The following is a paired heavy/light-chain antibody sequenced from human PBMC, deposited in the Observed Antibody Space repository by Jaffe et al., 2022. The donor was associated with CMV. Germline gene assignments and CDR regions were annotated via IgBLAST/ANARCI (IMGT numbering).Light chain of an antibody. V-gene: IGLV3-21*04. CDR1: ITGSQT. J-gene: IGLJ1*01. CDR3: QVWDSGSDLAI. CDR2: YDR. Sequence: SYVLTQPPSVSVAPGKTAILTCGGDITGSQTVHWYQQKPGQAPVLVMYYDRDRPSGIPERFSASNSGNTATLTISRVEAGDEADYYCQVWDSGSDLAIFGTGTKVTVL.
Heavy chain of an antibody. D-gene: IGHD5-18*01. J-gene: IGHJ4*02. V-gene: IGHV2-26*01. CDR3: ARTPAGYSYIYYDS. Sequence: QVALKESGPVLVKPAETLTLTCTVSDFSLSDARMGVSWIRQPPGKALEWLAHIFSNDKKSYNTSLKSRLSISKDTSKSQVVLTMTNMDPVDSGTYYCARTPAGYSYIYYDSWAQGTLVTVSS. CDR2: IFSNDKK. CDR1: DFSLSDARMG.